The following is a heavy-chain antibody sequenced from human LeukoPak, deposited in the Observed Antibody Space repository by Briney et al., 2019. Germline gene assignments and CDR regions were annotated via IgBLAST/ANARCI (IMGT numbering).Heavy chain of an antibody. CDR2: IIPILGIA. Sequence: SVKVSCKASGGTFSSYAISWVRQAPGQGLEWMGRIIPILGIANYAQKFQGRVTITADKSTSTAYMELSSLRSEDTAVYYCARDNSFDYYDSSGYSAFDIWGQGTVVTVSS. CDR3: ARDNSFDYYDSSGYSAFDI. CDR1: GGTFSSYA. J-gene: IGHJ3*02. D-gene: IGHD3-22*01. V-gene: IGHV1-69*04.